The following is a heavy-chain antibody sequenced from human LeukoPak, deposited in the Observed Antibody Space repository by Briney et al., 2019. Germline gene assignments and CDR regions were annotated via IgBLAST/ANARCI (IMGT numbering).Heavy chain of an antibody. CDR2: IYTSGST. J-gene: IGHJ5*02. V-gene: IGHV4-4*07. CDR3: ARTRMAGTGGWFDP. Sequence: SETLSLTCTVSGGSISSYYWSWIRQPAGKGLEWIGRIYTSGSTNYNPSLKGRVTMSVDTSKNQFSLKLSSVTAADTAVYYCARTRMAGTGGWFDPWGQGTLVTVSS. D-gene: IGHD6-19*01. CDR1: GGSISSYY.